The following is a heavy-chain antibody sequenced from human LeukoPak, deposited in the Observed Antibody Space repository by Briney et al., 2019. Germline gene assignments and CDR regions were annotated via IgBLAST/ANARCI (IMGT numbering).Heavy chain of an antibody. V-gene: IGHV3-48*03. CDR2: ISSSGSTI. CDR3: ARDSTPYYYYYGMDV. Sequence: GGSLRLSCAASGFTFSSYEMNWVRQAPGKGLEWVSYISSSGSTIYYADSVKGRFTISRDNAKNSLHLQMNSLRAEDTAVYYCARDSTPYYYYYGMDVWGQGTTVTVSS. J-gene: IGHJ6*02. CDR1: GFTFSSYE. D-gene: IGHD2-15*01.